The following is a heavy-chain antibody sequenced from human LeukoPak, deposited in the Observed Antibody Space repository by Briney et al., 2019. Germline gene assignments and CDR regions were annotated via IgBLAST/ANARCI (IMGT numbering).Heavy chain of an antibody. D-gene: IGHD3-16*01. CDR1: TLSLSSHS. Sequence: GGSLRLSCVASTLSLSSHSMNWLRRAPGKGLEWVAVIWKDGSHQKYADSLKGRFTISRDNSKNTLYLQMIRLRPEDTAVYFCAKDAPGGRADLDIWGQGTMVTVSS. CDR3: AKDAPGGRADLDI. J-gene: IGHJ3*02. V-gene: IGHV3-33*03. CDR2: IWKDGSHQ.